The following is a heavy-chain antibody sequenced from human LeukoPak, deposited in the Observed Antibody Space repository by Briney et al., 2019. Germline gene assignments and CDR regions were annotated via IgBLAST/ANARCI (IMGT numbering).Heavy chain of an antibody. Sequence: GGSLRLSCAASGFTFSSYAMSWVRQAPGKGLEWVSAISGSGGSTYYADSVKGRFTISRDNSKNTLYLQMNGLRAEDTAVYYCAKGGYYDILTGQRWGQGTLVTVSS. J-gene: IGHJ4*02. CDR2: ISGSGGST. V-gene: IGHV3-23*01. CDR1: GFTFSSYA. D-gene: IGHD3-9*01. CDR3: AKGGYYDILTGQR.